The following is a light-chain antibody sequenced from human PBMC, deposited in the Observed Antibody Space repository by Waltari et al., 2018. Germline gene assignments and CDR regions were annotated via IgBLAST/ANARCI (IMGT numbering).Light chain of an antibody. Sequence: DIQMTQSPSTLSASVGDRVTITCRASQRVSSWLAWYQQKPGKAPRLLIYKASSLQSGVPSRFSGSGSGTEFTLTISSLQPDDFAAYYCQQYNSPTYTFGQGTKLEIK. V-gene: IGKV1-5*03. CDR3: QQYNSPTYT. CDR2: KAS. J-gene: IGKJ2*01. CDR1: QRVSSW.